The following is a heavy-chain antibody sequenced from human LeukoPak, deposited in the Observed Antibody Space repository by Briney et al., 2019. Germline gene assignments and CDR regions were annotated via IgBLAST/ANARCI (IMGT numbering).Heavy chain of an antibody. CDR2: IYYSGST. CDR3: ARDWANCGGDCSPFDY. D-gene: IGHD2-21*02. V-gene: IGHV4-39*01. CDR1: GGSISSSSHS. J-gene: IGHJ4*02. Sequence: SETLSLTCTVSGGSISSSSHSWGWLRQPPGKGLEWIGSIYYSGSTYYNPSLRSRVTISVDTSKTQFSLKLSSVTAADTAVYYCARDWANCGGDCSPFDYWGQGTLVTVSS.